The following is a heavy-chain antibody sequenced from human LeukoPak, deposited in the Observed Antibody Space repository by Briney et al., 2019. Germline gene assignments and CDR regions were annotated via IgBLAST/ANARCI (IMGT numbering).Heavy chain of an antibody. CDR2: INSDGSST. J-gene: IGHJ6*02. D-gene: IGHD5-24*01. CDR3: ARDPKLYYYYYGMDV. V-gene: IGHV3-74*01. Sequence: GGSLRLSCAASGFTSSSYWMHWVRQAPGKGLVWVSRINSDGSSTSYADSVKGRFTISRDNAKNTLYLQMNSLRAEDTAVYYCARDPKLYYYYYGMDVWGQGTTVTVSS. CDR1: GFTSSSYW.